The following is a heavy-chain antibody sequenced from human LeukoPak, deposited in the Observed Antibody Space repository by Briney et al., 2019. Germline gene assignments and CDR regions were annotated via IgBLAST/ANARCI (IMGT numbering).Heavy chain of an antibody. CDR1: GYTLTVLS. CDR2: FDPEDGET. D-gene: IGHD3-10*01. V-gene: IGHV1-24*01. Sequence: ASVKVSCKVSGYTLTVLSMHWVPQAPGKGVERVGGFDPEDGETIYAQKFQSRVTMTEDTSTDTAYMELSRMRSDDTVVYYCATVFVFRGVNMGAFDYWGQGTLVTVSS. J-gene: IGHJ4*02. CDR3: ATVFVFRGVNMGAFDY.